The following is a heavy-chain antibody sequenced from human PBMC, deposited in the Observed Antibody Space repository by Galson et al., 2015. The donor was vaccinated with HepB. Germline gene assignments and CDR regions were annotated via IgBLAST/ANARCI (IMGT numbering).Heavy chain of an antibody. D-gene: IGHD2-2*01. CDR2: INAYNDNT. J-gene: IGHJ4*02. CDR3: ARESGGYCSSTSCPFDY. CDR1: GYTFTSYG. Sequence: SVKVSCKASGYTFTSYGISWVRQAPGQGLEWMGWINAYNDNTNYAQKLQGRVTMTTDTSTSTAYMELRSLRSDDTAVYYCARESGGYCSSTSCPFDYWGQGTLVTVSS. V-gene: IGHV1-18*04.